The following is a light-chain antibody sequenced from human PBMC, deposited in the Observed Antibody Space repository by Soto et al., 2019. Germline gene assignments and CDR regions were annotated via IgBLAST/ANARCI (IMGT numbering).Light chain of an antibody. CDR3: SSYTDSSNYV. CDR2: QVT. Sequence: QSALTQPASVSGSPGQSITISCTGTNSDLAIYNYVSWYQQQPGKAPKLMIYQVTNRPSGVSNRFSGSRSGNTASLTISGLQAEDEADYYCSSYTDSSNYVFGTGTKVTVL. J-gene: IGLJ1*01. V-gene: IGLV2-14*01. CDR1: NSDLAIYNY.